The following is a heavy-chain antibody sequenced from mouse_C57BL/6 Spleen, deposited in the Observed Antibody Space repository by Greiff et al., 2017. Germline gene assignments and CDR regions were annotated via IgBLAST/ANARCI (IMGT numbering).Heavy chain of an antibody. CDR2: IHPNSGST. CDR3: ARSGYYGSSYVNCYFDV. J-gene: IGHJ1*03. V-gene: IGHV1-64*01. D-gene: IGHD1-1*01. CDR1: GYTFTSYW. Sequence: QVQLQQPGAELVKPGASVKLSCKASGYTFTSYWMHWVKQRPGQGLEWIGMIHPNSGSTNYNEKFKSKDTLTVDKSSSTAYMQLSRLTSEDSAVYYWARSGYYGSSYVNCYFDVWGTGTTVTVSS.